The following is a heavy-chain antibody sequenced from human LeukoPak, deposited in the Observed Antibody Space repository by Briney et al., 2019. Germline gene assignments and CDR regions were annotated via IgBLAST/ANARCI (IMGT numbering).Heavy chain of an antibody. CDR3: AAEYYDTLTGYYRVRAFDI. V-gene: IGHV4-38-2*01. J-gene: IGHJ3*02. D-gene: IGHD3-9*01. CDR2: IYHSGST. CDR1: GYSISSGYY. Sequence: SETLSLTCAVSGYSISSGYYWGWIRQPPGKGLEWIGSIYHSGSTYYNPSLKSRVTISVDTSKNQFSLKLSSVTAADTAVYYCAAEYYDTLTGYYRVRAFDIWGQGTMVTVSS.